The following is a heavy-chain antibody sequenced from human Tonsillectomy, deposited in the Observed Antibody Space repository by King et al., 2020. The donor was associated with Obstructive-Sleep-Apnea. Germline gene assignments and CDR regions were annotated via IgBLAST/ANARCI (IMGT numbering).Heavy chain of an antibody. CDR3: ARENYGNFYFDY. Sequence: VQLVESGGGVVQPGRYLRLSCAASGFTFSSYAMHWVRQAPGKGLEWVAVISYDGSNKSYADSVKGRFTISRDNSKNTLYLQMNSLRAEDTAVYYCARENYGNFYFDYWGQGSLVTVSS. CDR2: ISYDGSNK. D-gene: IGHD4-11*01. V-gene: IGHV3-30-3*01. J-gene: IGHJ4*02. CDR1: GFTFSSYA.